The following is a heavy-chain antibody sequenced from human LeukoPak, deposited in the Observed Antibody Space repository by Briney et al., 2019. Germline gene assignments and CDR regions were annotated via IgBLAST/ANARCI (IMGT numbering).Heavy chain of an antibody. CDR1: GFTFTGYA. Sequence: GGSLRLSCAASGFTFTGYALNWVRQAPGKGLEWVSSISTRTYIYFADSVKGRFTISRNNAENSVYLQMNSLRAEDTAVYYCARDLSPVVRASPMGYWGQGTLVTASS. D-gene: IGHD3-10*01. CDR3: ARDLSPVVRASPMGY. J-gene: IGHJ4*02. CDR2: ISTRTYI. V-gene: IGHV3-21*01.